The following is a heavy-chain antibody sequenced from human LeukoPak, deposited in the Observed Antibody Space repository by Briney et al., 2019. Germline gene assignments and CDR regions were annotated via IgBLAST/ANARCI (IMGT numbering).Heavy chain of an antibody. CDR2: VSNTVTT. CDR3: ARARSYAVSSHLFDY. Sequence: XGLEXXGYVSNTVTTSYHPSFKSRASISVDTSKNQLSLRVTSVTAADTAVYHCARARSYAVSSHLFDYWGQGILVTVSS. V-gene: IGHV4-31*02. D-gene: IGHD3-16*01. J-gene: IGHJ4*02.